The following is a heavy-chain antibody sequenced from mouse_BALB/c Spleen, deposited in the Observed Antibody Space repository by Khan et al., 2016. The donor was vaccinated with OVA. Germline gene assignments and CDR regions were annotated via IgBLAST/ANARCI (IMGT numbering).Heavy chain of an antibody. CDR1: GYIFTDYY. V-gene: IGHV1-77*01. CDR2: TYPGSVNT. J-gene: IGHJ2*01. D-gene: IGHD3-1*01. Sequence: QVQLKQSGAEVARPGASVRLSCKASGYIFTDYYIKWVKQRTGQGLEWIGETYPGSVNTYYNEKFKGKATLTADKSSSTAYMQLSSLPSQASAVDFCARRESGRADYFDYWGQGTTLTVSS. CDR3: ARRESGRADYFDY.